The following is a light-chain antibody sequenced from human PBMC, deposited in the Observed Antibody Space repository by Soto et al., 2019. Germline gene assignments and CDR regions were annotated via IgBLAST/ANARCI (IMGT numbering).Light chain of an antibody. V-gene: IGKV3-15*01. Sequence: EIVITQSPATLSVSPGERATLSCRASQSVSSNLAWYQQKPGQAPRLLIYGAYTRATGIPARFSVSESGKEIHLTISSLQNEDFAVYYCQKYNTWPLTFGGGTKVEI. CDR1: QSVSSN. CDR2: GAY. CDR3: QKYNTWPLT. J-gene: IGKJ4*01.